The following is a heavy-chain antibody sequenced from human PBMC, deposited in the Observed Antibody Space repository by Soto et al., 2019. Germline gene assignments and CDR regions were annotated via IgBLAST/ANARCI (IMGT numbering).Heavy chain of an antibody. Sequence: GGSLRLSCAASGFTFSNYGMGWVRQAPGKGLEWVSAISDSSGNTYYADSVKGRFTISRHNSKNTLYLQMNSLRAEDTAVYYCARALKNYYFDYWGQGTLVTVSS. V-gene: IGHV3-23*01. CDR1: GFTFSNYG. CDR2: ISDSSGNT. J-gene: IGHJ4*02. CDR3: ARALKNYYFDY.